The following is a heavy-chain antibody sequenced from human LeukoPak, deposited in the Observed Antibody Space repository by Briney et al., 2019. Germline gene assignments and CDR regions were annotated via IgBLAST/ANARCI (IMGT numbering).Heavy chain of an antibody. V-gene: IGHV3-30*01. CDR1: GFLFSAYD. D-gene: IGHD5-12*01. CDR3: ARVTGHSGYDLKY. CDR2: ISYDGSSK. J-gene: IGHJ4*02. Sequence: PGRSLRLSRAASGFLFSAYDFHWVRQAPGKGLEWVAFISYDGSSKNYAQSVKGRFTISRDNSKNTLYVQMNSLRHEDTAVYYCARVTGHSGYDLKYWGQGALVTVSS.